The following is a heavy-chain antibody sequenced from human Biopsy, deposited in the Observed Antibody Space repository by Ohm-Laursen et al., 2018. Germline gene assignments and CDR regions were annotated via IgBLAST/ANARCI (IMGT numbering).Heavy chain of an antibody. D-gene: IGHD1-14*01. J-gene: IGHJ5*02. Sequence: SETLSLTWTVSGGSLSSYSWSWIRQPAGKGLEWIGQIYTSGITNYNPPLKSRVTMSVDTSKNKFSLRVSSVTAADTAVYYCARDRDRRGWFDPWGQGTLVTVSS. CDR2: IYTSGIT. V-gene: IGHV4-4*07. CDR3: ARDRDRRGWFDP. CDR1: GGSLSSYS.